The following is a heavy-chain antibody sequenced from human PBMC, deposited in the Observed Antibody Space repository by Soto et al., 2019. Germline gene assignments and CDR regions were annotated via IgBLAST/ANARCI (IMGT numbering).Heavy chain of an antibody. J-gene: IGHJ4*02. V-gene: IGHV1-69*13. D-gene: IGHD5-18*01. CDR3: ARDRGYSYEYAFFDY. CDR2: VIPIFGTA. Sequence: SVKVSCKASGGTFSSYAISWVRQAPGQGLEWMGGVIPIFGTANYAQKFQGRVTITADESTSTAYMELSSLRSEDTAVYYCARDRGYSYEYAFFDYWGQGTLVTVSS. CDR1: GGTFSSYA.